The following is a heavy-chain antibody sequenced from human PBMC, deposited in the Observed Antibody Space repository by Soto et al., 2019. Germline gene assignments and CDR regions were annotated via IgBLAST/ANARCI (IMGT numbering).Heavy chain of an antibody. CDR2: IYYSGST. Sequence: LSLTCTVSGGSISSGGYYWSWIRQHPGKGLEWIGYIYYSGSTYYNPSLKSRVTISVDTSKNQFSLKLSSVTAADTAVYYCARDLGYYYDSSGYYARGAFGIWGQGTMVTVSS. D-gene: IGHD3-22*01. J-gene: IGHJ3*02. CDR3: ARDLGYYYDSSGYYARGAFGI. CDR1: GGSISSGGYY. V-gene: IGHV4-31*03.